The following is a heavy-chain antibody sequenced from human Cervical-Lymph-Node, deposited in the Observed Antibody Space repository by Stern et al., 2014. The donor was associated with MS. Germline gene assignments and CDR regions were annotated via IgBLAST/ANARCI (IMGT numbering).Heavy chain of an antibody. J-gene: IGHJ4*02. D-gene: IGHD6-6*01. CDR1: GYTFTTYS. Sequence: QVQLVQSGSELKKPGASVKVSCKASGYTFTTYSMNWLRQAPGQGLEWKGWINTNTGNPTYAQGFTGRFVFSLATSVSTAYLQISSLQAEDTAVYYCARGHRDYSSSPYFDYWGQGTLVTVSS. V-gene: IGHV7-4-1*02. CDR2: INTNTGNP. CDR3: ARGHRDYSSSPYFDY.